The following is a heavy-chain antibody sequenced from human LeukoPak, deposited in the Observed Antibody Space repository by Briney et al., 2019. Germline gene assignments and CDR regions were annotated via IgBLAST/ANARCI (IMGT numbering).Heavy chain of an antibody. CDR2: IYYSGST. D-gene: IGHD3-10*01. CDR1: GGSISNYY. Sequence: SETLSLTCTVSGGSISNYYWSWIRQPPGKGLEWIGYIYYSGSTNYNPSLKSRVTISVDTSKNQFSLKLTSVTAADTALYYCARDIHGSGHFDFWGQGTLVTVSS. CDR3: ARDIHGSGHFDF. V-gene: IGHV4-59*01. J-gene: IGHJ4*02.